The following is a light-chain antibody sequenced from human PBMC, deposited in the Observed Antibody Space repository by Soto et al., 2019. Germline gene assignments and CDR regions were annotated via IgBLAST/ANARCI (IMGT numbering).Light chain of an antibody. J-gene: IGKJ1*01. CDR2: AAS. Sequence: DIQMTQSPSTLSAGVGDRVTITCLAGQRISTYLNWYQQKPGKAPTLLIYAASSLQSGVPSRFSGGGSGTDFTLTINTLQPEDFATYFCQQCYSSPRTFGQGTKVEIK. CDR3: QQCYSSPRT. V-gene: IGKV1-39*01. CDR1: QRISTY.